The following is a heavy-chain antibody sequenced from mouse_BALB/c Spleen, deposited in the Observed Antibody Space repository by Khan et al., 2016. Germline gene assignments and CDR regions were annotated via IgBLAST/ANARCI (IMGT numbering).Heavy chain of an antibody. CDR1: GYSITSDYA. Sequence: EVELVESGPGLVKPSQSLSLTCTVTGYSITSDYAWNWIRQFPGNKLEWMGYISYSGSTRYYPSLKSRISITRDTSKNQFFLQLNSVTTEDTATYYCARTPKAYYTMDYWGQGTSVTVSS. V-gene: IGHV3-2*02. CDR2: ISYSGST. J-gene: IGHJ4*01. CDR3: ARTPKAYYTMDY.